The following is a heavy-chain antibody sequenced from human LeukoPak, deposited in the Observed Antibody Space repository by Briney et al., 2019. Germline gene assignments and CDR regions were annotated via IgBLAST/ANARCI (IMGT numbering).Heavy chain of an antibody. CDR3: VKDFGRIRGTPDS. J-gene: IGHJ4*02. D-gene: IGHD1-26*01. CDR1: GFVFTIYT. CDR2: ISGSGNGLSI. V-gene: IGHV3-64D*06. Sequence: GGSLRLSCSASGFVFTIYTMYWVRQAPGKGPEYVSTISGSGNGLSIYYADSVKGRFTISRDDSKSILYLQMNGLRSEDTAVYYCVKDFGRIRGTPDSWGQGTLVTVSS.